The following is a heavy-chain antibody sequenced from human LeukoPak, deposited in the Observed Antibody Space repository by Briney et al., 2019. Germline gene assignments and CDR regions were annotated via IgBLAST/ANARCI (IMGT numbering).Heavy chain of an antibody. Sequence: ASVKVSCKASGYTFTSYGISRVRQAPGQGLEWMGWISAYNGNTNYAQKLQGRVTMTTDTSTSTAYMELRSLRSDDTAVYYCARDQRTRPTVVTGYWGQGTLVTVSS. J-gene: IGHJ4*02. CDR2: ISAYNGNT. V-gene: IGHV1-18*01. D-gene: IGHD4-23*01. CDR1: GYTFTSYG. CDR3: ARDQRTRPTVVTGY.